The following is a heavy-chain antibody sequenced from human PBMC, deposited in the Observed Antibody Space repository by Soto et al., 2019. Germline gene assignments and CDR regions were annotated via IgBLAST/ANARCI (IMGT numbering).Heavy chain of an antibody. V-gene: IGHV4-61*01. Sequence: PSETLSLTCTVSGGSVSSGSYYWSWIRQPPGKGLEWIGYIYYSGSTNYNPSLKSRVTISVDTSKNQFSLKLSSVTAADTAVYYCARDYYCISTSCYLLSYYYGMDVWGQGTTVTVSS. CDR1: GGSVSSGSYY. CDR2: IYYSGST. CDR3: ARDYYCISTSCYLLSYYYGMDV. D-gene: IGHD2-2*01. J-gene: IGHJ6*02.